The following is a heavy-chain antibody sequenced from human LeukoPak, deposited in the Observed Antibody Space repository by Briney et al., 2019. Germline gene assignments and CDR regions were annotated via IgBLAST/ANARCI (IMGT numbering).Heavy chain of an antibody. CDR2: IYDSGST. CDR3: ARCDRYGGNTEFLFDY. D-gene: IGHD4-23*01. J-gene: IGHJ4*02. Sequence: SETLSLICTVSGGSISSYYWSWIRQPPGKGLEWIGYIYDSGSTNYNPSLKSRVTISVDTSKNQFSLKLSSVTAADTAVYYCARCDRYGGNTEFLFDYWGQGTLVTVSS. CDR1: GGSISSYY. V-gene: IGHV4-59*01.